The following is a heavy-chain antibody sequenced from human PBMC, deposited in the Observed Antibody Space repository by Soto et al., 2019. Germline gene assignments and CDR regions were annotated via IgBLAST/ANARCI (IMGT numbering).Heavy chain of an antibody. J-gene: IGHJ4*02. CDR1: GYTFTSYY. CDR3: ARDNRDYYDSSGYYDY. CDR2: INPSGGST. Sequence: GASVKVSCKASGYTFTSYYMHWVRQAPGQGLEWMGIINPSGGSTSYAQKFQGRVTMTRDTSTSTVYMELSSLRSEDTAVYYCARDNRDYYDSSGYYDYWGQGTLVTVSS. V-gene: IGHV1-46*01. D-gene: IGHD3-22*01.